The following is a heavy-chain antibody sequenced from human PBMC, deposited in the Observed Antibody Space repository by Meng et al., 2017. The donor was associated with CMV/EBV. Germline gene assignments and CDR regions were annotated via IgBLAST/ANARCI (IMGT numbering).Heavy chain of an antibody. D-gene: IGHD6-6*01. J-gene: IGHJ6*02. V-gene: IGHV1-18*04. CDR2: ISGYNGNK. Sequence: ASVKVSCKASGYTFTGYYMHWVRQAPGQGLEWMGWISGYNGNKNYAQMVQGRVTMTTDTSTITVYMELRNLRPDDTAVYYCARAERIWQLADYYYYYGMDVWGQGTTVTVSS. CDR3: ARAERIWQLADYYYYYGMDV. CDR1: GYTFTGYY.